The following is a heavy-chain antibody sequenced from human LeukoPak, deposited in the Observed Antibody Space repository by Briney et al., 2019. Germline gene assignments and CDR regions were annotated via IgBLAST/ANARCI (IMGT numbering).Heavy chain of an antibody. J-gene: IGHJ5*02. CDR3: AADRRVYCTGGTCYLNWFDP. D-gene: IGHD2-15*01. CDR1: GFTFSSSA. V-gene: IGHV1-58*02. CDR2: IVLGSGHT. Sequence: SVKVSCKASGFTFSSSAMQWVRQARGQRLEWIGWIVLGSGHTNFAQKFQERVTITRDMSTSTAYIELSSLRSDDTAVYYCAADRRVYCTGGTCYLNWFDPWGQGTLVTVSS.